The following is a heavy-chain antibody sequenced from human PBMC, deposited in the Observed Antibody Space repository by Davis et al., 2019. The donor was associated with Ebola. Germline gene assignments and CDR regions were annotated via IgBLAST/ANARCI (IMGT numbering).Heavy chain of an antibody. CDR1: GGSISSYY. CDR3: ARGVTMVRGVDWFDP. D-gene: IGHD3-10*01. V-gene: IGHV4-59*01. J-gene: IGHJ5*02. Sequence: MPSETLSLTCTVSGGSISSYYWSWIRQPPGKGLEWIGYIYYSGSTNYNPSLKSRVTISVDPTKNQFSLKLSSVTAADTAVYYCARGVTMVRGVDWFDPWGQGTLVTVSS. CDR2: IYYSGST.